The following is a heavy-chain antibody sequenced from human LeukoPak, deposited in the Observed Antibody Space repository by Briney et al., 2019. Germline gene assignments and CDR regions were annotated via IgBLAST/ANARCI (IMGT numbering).Heavy chain of an antibody. CDR2: TYYRSKWYN. CDR3: AGGSRTSTLGH. Sequence: SQTLSLTCAISGDSVSSKNAAWSWIRQSPSRGLGWLGRTYYRSKWYNEYAVFVKGRIAINSDTSKNQFSLQLNSVTPEDTAVYYCAGGSRTSTLGHWGQGTLVTVSS. D-gene: IGHD1-1*01. V-gene: IGHV6-1*01. CDR1: GDSVSSKNAA. J-gene: IGHJ4*02.